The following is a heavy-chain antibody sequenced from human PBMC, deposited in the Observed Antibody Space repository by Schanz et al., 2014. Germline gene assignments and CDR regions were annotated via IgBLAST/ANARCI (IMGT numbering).Heavy chain of an antibody. CDR3: AKEKEEVAADGSFFDY. J-gene: IGHJ4*02. D-gene: IGHD6-13*01. V-gene: IGHV3-30*18. CDR2: ISFDGRNT. Sequence: VQLLESGGALVQPGGSLRLSCSASGITLSGYGLHWVRQAPGKGLEWVGFISFDGRNTGYAHSVKGRFTISRDNSKNTVNLQMNSLRAEDTAVYYCAKEKEEVAADGSFFDYWGQGTLVTVS. CDR1: GITLSGYG.